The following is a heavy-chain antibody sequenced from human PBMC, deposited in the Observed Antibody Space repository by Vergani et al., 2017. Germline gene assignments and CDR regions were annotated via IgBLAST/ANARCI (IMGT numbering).Heavy chain of an antibody. J-gene: IGHJ4*02. D-gene: IGHD3-10*02. V-gene: IGHV3-33*01. CDR3: ARERAIVQGVYFDY. CDR1: GFTFSSYG. CDR2: IWYDGSNK. Sequence: QVQLVESGGGVVQPGRSLRLSCAASGFTFSSYGMHWVRQAPGKGLEWVAVIWYDGSNKYYADSVKGRFTISRDNSKNTLYLQMNSLRAEETAVYYCARERAIVQGVYFDYWGQGTLVTVSS.